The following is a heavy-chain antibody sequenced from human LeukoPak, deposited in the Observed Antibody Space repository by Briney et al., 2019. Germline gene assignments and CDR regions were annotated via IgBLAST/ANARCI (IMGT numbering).Heavy chain of an antibody. CDR2: ISYDGSNK. Sequence: GGSLRLSCAASGFTFSSYGMHWVRQAPGKGLEWVAVISYDGSNKYYADSVKGRFTISRDNSKNTLYVQMNSLRAEDTAVYYCAREWWDRLQDYYYGMDVWGQGTTVTVSS. CDR3: AREWWDRLQDYYYGMDV. CDR1: GFTFSSYG. V-gene: IGHV3-30*03. D-gene: IGHD1-26*01. J-gene: IGHJ6*02.